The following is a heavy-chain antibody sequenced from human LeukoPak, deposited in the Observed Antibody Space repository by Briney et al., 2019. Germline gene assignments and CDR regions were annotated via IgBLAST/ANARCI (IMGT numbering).Heavy chain of an antibody. Sequence: GGSLRLSCAASGFTFSSYAMSWVRQAPGKGLEWVSAISGSGGSTYYADSVKGRFTTSRDNSKNTLYLQMNSLRAEDTAVYYCAKDYYSYGYFAFDYWGQGTLVTVSS. D-gene: IGHD5-18*01. CDR2: ISGSGGST. CDR3: AKDYYSYGYFAFDY. J-gene: IGHJ4*02. V-gene: IGHV3-23*01. CDR1: GFTFSSYA.